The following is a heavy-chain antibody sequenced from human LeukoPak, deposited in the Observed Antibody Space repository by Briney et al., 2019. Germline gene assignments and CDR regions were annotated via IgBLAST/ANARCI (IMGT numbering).Heavy chain of an antibody. CDR3: ARDQTNYYMDV. J-gene: IGHJ6*03. CDR1: GFTFSSYA. V-gene: IGHV3-30-3*01. Sequence: GGSLRLSCAASGFTFSSYAMHWVRQAPGKGLEWVAVISYDGSNKYYADSVKGRFTISRDNSKNTLYLQMNSLRAEDTAVYYCARDQTNYYMDVWGKGTTVTVSS. D-gene: IGHD4-11*01. CDR2: ISYDGSNK.